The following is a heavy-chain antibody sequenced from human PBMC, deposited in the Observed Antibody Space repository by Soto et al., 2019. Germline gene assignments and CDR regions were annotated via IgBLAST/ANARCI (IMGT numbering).Heavy chain of an antibody. CDR3: AKATATSGGAFEI. CDR2: ILVGGST. V-gene: IGHV3-23*01. CDR1: GFICSSYD. J-gene: IGHJ3*02. Sequence: LRLSCAVSGFICSSYDMSWVRQAPGKGLEWVSTILVGGSTHYEDSVKGRFTISRDTSKSTVYLQMNSLTAGDTAFYYCAKATATSGGAFEIYGQGTMVTVSS. D-gene: IGHD1-1*01.